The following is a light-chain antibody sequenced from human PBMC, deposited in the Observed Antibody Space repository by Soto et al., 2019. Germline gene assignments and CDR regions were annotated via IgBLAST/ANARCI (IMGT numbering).Light chain of an antibody. Sequence: DIQMTQSPSSLSASVGDRVTITCRVSQSISSYLNWYQQKPGKAPKLLIYAASSLQSGVPSRFSGSGSGTDFTLTISSLQPEDFATYYCQQSYSTPTFGGGTKVDIK. CDR3: QQSYSTPT. CDR2: AAS. CDR1: QSISSY. J-gene: IGKJ4*01. V-gene: IGKV1-39*01.